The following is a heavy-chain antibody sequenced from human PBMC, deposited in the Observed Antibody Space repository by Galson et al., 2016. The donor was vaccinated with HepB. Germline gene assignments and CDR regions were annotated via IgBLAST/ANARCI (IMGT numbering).Heavy chain of an antibody. V-gene: IGHV4-39*01. CDR2: IYYVGGT. Sequence: ETLSLTCTVSGVSITSSANHWAWIRQPPGKGLEWIGRIYYVGGTYYNPSLKSRVTISVDTSKTQFSLNLSSVTAADTAIYYCARRGTVLGPPADAFDIWGQGTMVTVSS. CDR1: GVSITSSANH. CDR3: ARRGTVLGPPADAFDI. D-gene: IGHD3-3*02. J-gene: IGHJ3*02.